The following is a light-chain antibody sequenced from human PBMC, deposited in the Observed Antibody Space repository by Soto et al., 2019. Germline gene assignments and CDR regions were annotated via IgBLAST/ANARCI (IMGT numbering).Light chain of an antibody. V-gene: IGLV2-14*01. Sequence: QSVLTQPASVSGSPGQSITISCAGTSSDVGAYNYVSWYQQHPGKAPKLMIYDVNNRPSGDSNRFSGSKSGNTASLTISGLQAEDEADYYCSSWTSGATYVFGSGTEVTV. CDR2: DVN. CDR3: SSWTSGATYV. J-gene: IGLJ1*01. CDR1: SSDVGAYNY.